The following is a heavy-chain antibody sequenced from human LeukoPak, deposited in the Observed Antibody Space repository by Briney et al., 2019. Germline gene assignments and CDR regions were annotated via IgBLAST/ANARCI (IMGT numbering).Heavy chain of an antibody. CDR1: GYTFTGYY. Sequence: ASVKVSCKASGYTFTGYYMHWVRQAPGQGLEWMGWINPNSGGTNYAQKFQGWVTMTRDTSISIAYMELSRLRSDDTAVYYCARDLSAGGSPEGKNTFDIWGQGTMVTVSS. CDR3: ARDLSAGGSPEGKNTFDI. CDR2: INPNSGGT. D-gene: IGHD6-13*01. V-gene: IGHV1-2*04. J-gene: IGHJ3*02.